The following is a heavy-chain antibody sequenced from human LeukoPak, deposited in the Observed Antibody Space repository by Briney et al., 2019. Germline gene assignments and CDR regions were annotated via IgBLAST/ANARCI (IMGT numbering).Heavy chain of an antibody. CDR2: ISWNSGSI. CDR1: GFTFSSYW. D-gene: IGHD1-26*01. CDR3: AKGLVGATGY. Sequence: GGSLRLSCAASGFTFSSYWMSWVRQAPGKGLEWVSGISWNSGSIGYADSVKGRFTISRDNAKNSLYLQMNSLRAEDTALYYCAKGLVGATGYWGQGTLVTVSS. V-gene: IGHV3-9*01. J-gene: IGHJ4*02.